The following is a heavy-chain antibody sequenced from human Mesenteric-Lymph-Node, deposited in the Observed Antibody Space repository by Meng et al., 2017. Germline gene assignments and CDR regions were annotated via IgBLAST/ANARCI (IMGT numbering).Heavy chain of an antibody. J-gene: IGHJ4*02. CDR2: TYCRSKWYN. CDR3: ATEERGYFDY. D-gene: IGHD1-1*01. CDR1: GDSVSRNSAT. V-gene: IGHV6-1*01. Sequence: QVQLRQSGPGLMKPSQTLSLTCAISGDSVSRNSATWKWIRQSPSRGLEWLGRTYCRSKWYNDYAVPVKSRVPINPDTSKNQFSLQLNSVTPEDTAVYYCATEERGYFDYWGQGTLVTVSS.